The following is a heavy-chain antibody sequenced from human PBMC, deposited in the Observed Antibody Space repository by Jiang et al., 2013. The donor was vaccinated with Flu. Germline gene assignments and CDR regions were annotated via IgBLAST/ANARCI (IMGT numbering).Heavy chain of an antibody. V-gene: IGHV4-31*03. D-gene: IGHD3-22*01. CDR1: GGSISSGGYF. J-gene: IGHJ4*02. Sequence: TVSGGSISSGGYFWSWIRQHPGKGLEWIGYIYYSGSTYYNPSLKSRVTISVDTSKNQFSLKLSSVTAADTAVYYCARDLTAGGYPTYYFDYWGQGTLVTVSS. CDR2: IYYSGST. CDR3: ARDLTAGGYPTYYFDY.